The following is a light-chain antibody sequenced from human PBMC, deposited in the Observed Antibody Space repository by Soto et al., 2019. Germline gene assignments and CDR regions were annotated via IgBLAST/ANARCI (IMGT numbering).Light chain of an antibody. CDR1: QSISNY. CDR3: QQSYGTPLT. J-gene: IGKJ4*01. V-gene: IGKV1-39*01. Sequence: DMEMTQSPSSLSASVGDRVTITCRASQSISNYLNWYQHKPGKVPKLLIYAASSLQSGVTTRFSGSGSGTDFTLIITSLLPEAFAPYYCQQSYGTPLTFGGGTKIEIK. CDR2: AAS.